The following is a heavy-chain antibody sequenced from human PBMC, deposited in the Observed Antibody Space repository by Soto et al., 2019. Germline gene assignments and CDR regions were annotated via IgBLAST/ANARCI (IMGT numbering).Heavy chain of an antibody. Sequence: SETLSLTCTVSGGSISSSTYYWGWIRQPPGKGLEWIGRIYYSGSTYYNPSLKSRVTISVDTSKNQFSLKLSSVTAADTAVYYCARDPGYSYGTWDYWGQGTLVTVSS. J-gene: IGHJ4*02. CDR1: GGSISSSTYY. CDR3: ARDPGYSYGTWDY. V-gene: IGHV4-39*07. CDR2: IYYSGST. D-gene: IGHD5-18*01.